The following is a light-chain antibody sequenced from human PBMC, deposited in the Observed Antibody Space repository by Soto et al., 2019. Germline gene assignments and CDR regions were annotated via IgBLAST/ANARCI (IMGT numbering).Light chain of an antibody. V-gene: IGLV2-8*01. J-gene: IGLJ2*01. CDR2: DVN. CDR1: SSDVGGYNY. Sequence: QSALTQPPSASGSPGQSVTISCTGTSSDVGGYNYVSWYQQHPGKAPKLMIYDVNKWPSGVPDRFSGSKSGNTASLTVSGLQAADEADYYCSSYAGSNNLIFGGGTKLTVL. CDR3: SSYAGSNNLI.